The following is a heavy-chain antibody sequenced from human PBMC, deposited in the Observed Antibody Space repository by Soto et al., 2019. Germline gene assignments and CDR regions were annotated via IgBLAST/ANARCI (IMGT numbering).Heavy chain of an antibody. CDR3: ARNNIVVVPAARIPIDYYGMDV. CDR1: GFTFSSYG. CDR2: IWYDGSNK. Sequence: GGSLRLSCAASGFTFSSYGMHWVRQAPGKGLEWVAVIWYDGSNKYYADSVKGRFTISRDNSKNTLYLQMNSLRAEDTAVYYCARNNIVVVPAARIPIDYYGMDVWGQGTTVTVSS. J-gene: IGHJ6*02. D-gene: IGHD2-2*01. V-gene: IGHV3-33*01.